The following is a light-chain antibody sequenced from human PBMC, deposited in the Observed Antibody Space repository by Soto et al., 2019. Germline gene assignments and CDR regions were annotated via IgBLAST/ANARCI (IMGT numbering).Light chain of an antibody. V-gene: IGKV1-27*01. CDR1: QGISSF. Sequence: DVQMTQSPSSLSASVGDRVTITCRASQGISSFLAWYQQIPGKVPKLLIYSASTLQSGVPPRFSGSGSGTDFTPTISSLQPEDVAIYYCQKYNSGPLTFGGGTKVDIK. J-gene: IGKJ4*01. CDR2: SAS. CDR3: QKYNSGPLT.